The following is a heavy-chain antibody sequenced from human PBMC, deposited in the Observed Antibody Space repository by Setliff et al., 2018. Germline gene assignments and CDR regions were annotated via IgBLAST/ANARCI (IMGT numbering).Heavy chain of an antibody. Sequence: PSETLSLTCTVSGGSMIGGQYYWSWIRQLPGKGLEWIAYIYYSGNTYYNPSLKSRVTISVDTSKNQFSLKINSVTAADTAVYYCARGHCSSGECPNYFDPWGQGAQVTVSS. D-gene: IGHD2-15*01. CDR2: IYYSGNT. CDR3: ARGHCSSGECPNYFDP. J-gene: IGHJ5*02. CDR1: GGSMIGGQYY. V-gene: IGHV4-31*03.